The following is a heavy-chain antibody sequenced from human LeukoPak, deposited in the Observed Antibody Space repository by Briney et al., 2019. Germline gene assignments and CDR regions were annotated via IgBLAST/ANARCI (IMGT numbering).Heavy chain of an antibody. CDR1: GYCISRGYY. CDR2: IHHSGST. J-gene: IGHJ4*02. V-gene: IGHV4-38-2*02. Sequence: SETLSLTCTVSGYCISRGYYWGWIRQPPGKGLQWIGSIHHSGSTYYNPSLKSRVTISVDTSKNQFSLKLSSVTAADTAVYYCARRGRLRYFDWLLESTFDYWGQGTLVTVSS. CDR3: ARRGRLRYFDWLLESTFDY. D-gene: IGHD3-9*01.